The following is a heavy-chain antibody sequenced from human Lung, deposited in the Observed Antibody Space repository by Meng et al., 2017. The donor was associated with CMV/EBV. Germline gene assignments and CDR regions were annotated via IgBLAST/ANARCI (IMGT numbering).Heavy chain of an antibody. CDR2: INPNSGGT. CDR3: ARDFFGELLGWFDP. V-gene: IGHV1-2*02. D-gene: IGHD1-26*01. J-gene: IGHJ5*02. CDR1: GYTFTGYF. Sequence: SVXVSXXASGYTFTGYFINWVRQAPGQGLEWMGWINPNSGGTNYAQKFQGRVTMTRDTSISTAYMELSRLRSDDTAVYYCARDFFGELLGWFDPWGQGTXVTVSS.